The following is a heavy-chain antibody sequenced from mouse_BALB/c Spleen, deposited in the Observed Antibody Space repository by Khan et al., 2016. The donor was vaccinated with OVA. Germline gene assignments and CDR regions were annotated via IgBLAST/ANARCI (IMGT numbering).Heavy chain of an antibody. Sequence: QVQLQQSGAELVKPGASVKLSCKASGYTFTSYYMYWVKQRPGQGLEWIGEINPSDGDTNFNEKFKSKATLTVDKSSSTAYMQLSSLTSEDSAVYYCTRSGYGTFAYWGQGTLVTVS. V-gene: IGHV1S81*02. CDR1: GYTFTSYY. J-gene: IGHJ3*01. CDR2: INPSDGDT. CDR3: TRSGYGTFAY. D-gene: IGHD2-1*01.